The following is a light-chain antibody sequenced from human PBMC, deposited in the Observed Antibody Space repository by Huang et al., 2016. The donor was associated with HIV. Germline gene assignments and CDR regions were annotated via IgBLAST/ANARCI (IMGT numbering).Light chain of an antibody. CDR3: QQYDNLYT. CDR1: QDNSNY. Sequence: DIQMTQSPSSLSASVGDRVTITCQASQDNSNYLNWYQQKPGKAPNCLIYHASNLETGVPSRFSGNGAGTDFSLTISSLQPEDIATYYCQQYDNLYTFGQGTKLEIK. J-gene: IGKJ2*01. CDR2: HAS. V-gene: IGKV1-33*01.